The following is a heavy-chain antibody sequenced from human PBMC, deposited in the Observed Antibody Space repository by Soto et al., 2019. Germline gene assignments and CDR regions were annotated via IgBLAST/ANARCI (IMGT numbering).Heavy chain of an antibody. J-gene: IGHJ6*02. Sequence: QLQLQESGPGLVKPSETLSLTCTVSGGSISSSSYYWGWIRQPPGKGLEWIGSIYYSGSTYYNPSLTSRVTISVDTSKNQFSLKLSSVTAADTAVYYCARDASYYYYGMDVWGQGTTVTVSS. CDR3: ARDASYYYYGMDV. V-gene: IGHV4-39*01. CDR2: IYYSGST. CDR1: GGSISSSSYY.